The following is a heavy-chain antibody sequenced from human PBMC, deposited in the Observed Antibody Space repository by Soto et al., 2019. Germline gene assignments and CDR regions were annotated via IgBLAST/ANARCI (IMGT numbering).Heavy chain of an antibody. V-gene: IGHV4-30-4*01. Sequence: SETLSLTCTVSGGSISSGDYYWSWIRQPPGKGLEWIGYIYYSGSTYYNPSLKSRVTISVDTSKNQFSLKLSSVTAADTAVYYCARVISEGRDTSLDYWGQGTLVTVSS. CDR2: IYYSGST. CDR1: GGSISSGDYY. J-gene: IGHJ4*02. CDR3: ARVISEGRDTSLDY. D-gene: IGHD2-21*02.